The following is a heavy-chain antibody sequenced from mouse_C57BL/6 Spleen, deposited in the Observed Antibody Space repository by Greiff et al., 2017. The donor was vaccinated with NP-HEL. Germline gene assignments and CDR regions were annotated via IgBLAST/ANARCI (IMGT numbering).Heavy chain of an antibody. CDR3: ARWGYGRERNYFDY. CDR1: GYTSTSYW. CDR2: INPSNGGT. Sequence: QVQLQQPGTELVKPGASVKLSCKASGYTSTSYWMHWVKQRPGQGLEWIGNINPSNGGTNYNEKFKSKATLTVDKSSSTAYMQLSSLTSEDSAVYYCARWGYGRERNYFDYWGQGTTLTVSS. V-gene: IGHV1-53*01. J-gene: IGHJ2*01. D-gene: IGHD1-1*01.